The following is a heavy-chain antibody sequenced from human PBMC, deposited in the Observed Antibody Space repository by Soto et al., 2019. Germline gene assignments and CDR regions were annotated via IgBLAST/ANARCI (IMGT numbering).Heavy chain of an antibody. J-gene: IGHJ4*02. Sequence: VGSLRLSCAASGFTVSSNYMNWVRQAPGKGLEWVSVIYSSGTTYYADSVKGRFTISRDNSKNTLYLQMNNLRAEDTALYYCARGIAVAGFYFDYWGQGALVTVSS. D-gene: IGHD6-19*01. CDR2: IYSSGTT. CDR1: GFTVSSNY. CDR3: ARGIAVAGFYFDY. V-gene: IGHV3-53*01.